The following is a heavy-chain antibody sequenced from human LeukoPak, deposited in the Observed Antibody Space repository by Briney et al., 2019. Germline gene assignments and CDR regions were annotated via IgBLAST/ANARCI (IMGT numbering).Heavy chain of an antibody. CDR1: GYTFTSYG. D-gene: IGHD1-1*01. V-gene: IGHV1-18*01. Sequence: ASVKVSCKASGYTFTSYGTSWVRQAPGQGLEWMGWISAYNGNTNYAQKLQGRVTMTTDTSTSTAYMELSRLRSDDTAVYYCARDNSALGFDYWGQGTLVTVSS. J-gene: IGHJ4*02. CDR3: ARDNSALGFDY. CDR2: ISAYNGNT.